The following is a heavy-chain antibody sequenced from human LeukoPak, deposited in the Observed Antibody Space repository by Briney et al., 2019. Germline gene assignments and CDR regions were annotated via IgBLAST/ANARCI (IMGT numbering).Heavy chain of an antibody. D-gene: IGHD3-10*01. CDR1: GFTFSAYS. Sequence: GGSLRLSCVASGFTFSAYSMNWVCQAPGEGLEWVSSISSSSSYIFYADSVKGRFTISRDNAKNSLYLQMNSLRAEDTAVYSCARDLAGSGSYIDYWGQGTLVTVSS. CDR2: ISSSSSYI. CDR3: ARDLAGSGSYIDY. V-gene: IGHV3-21*01. J-gene: IGHJ4*02.